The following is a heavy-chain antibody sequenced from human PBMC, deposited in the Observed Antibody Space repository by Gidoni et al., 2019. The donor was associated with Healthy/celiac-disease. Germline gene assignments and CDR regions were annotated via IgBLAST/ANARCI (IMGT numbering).Heavy chain of an antibody. V-gene: IGHV3-9*01. D-gene: IGHD1-26*01. J-gene: IGHJ4*02. CDR1: GFTFDDYA. Sequence: EVQLVESGGGLVQPGRSLRLSCAASGFTFDDYAMHWVRQAPGKGLEWVSGISWNSGSIGYADSVKGRFTISRDNAKNSLYLQMNSLRAEDTALYYCAKGDWGGSYFFDYWGQGTLVTVSS. CDR2: ISWNSGSI. CDR3: AKGDWGGSYFFDY.